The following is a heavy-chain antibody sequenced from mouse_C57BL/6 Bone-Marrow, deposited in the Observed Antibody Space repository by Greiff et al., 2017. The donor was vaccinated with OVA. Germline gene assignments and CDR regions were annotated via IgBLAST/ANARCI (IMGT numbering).Heavy chain of an antibody. J-gene: IGHJ4*01. CDR1: GYTFTSYW. CDR2: IHPNSGST. CDR3: ATYYGSPSYYYAMDY. V-gene: IGHV1-64*01. Sequence: QVHVKQSGAELVKPGASVKLSCKASGYTFTSYWMHWVKQRPGQGLEWIGMIHPNSGSTNYNEKFKSKATLTVDKSSSTAYMQLSSLTSEDSAVYYCATYYGSPSYYYAMDYWGQGTSVTVSS. D-gene: IGHD1-1*01.